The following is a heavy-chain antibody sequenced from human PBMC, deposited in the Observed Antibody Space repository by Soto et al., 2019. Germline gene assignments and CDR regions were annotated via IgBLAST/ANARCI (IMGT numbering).Heavy chain of an antibody. Sequence: EVQLVESGGGLVQPGRSLRLSCAASGFRFDDYAMHWVRQAPGKGLEWVSGISYNSGSIGYADSVKGRFTISRDTAKNSLYLQMISLRAEDTALYYCVKDIEENQLLYDVFDIWGQGTMVTVSS. CDR3: VKDIEENQLLYDVFDI. CDR1: GFRFDDYA. CDR2: ISYNSGSI. D-gene: IGHD2-2*01. J-gene: IGHJ3*02. V-gene: IGHV3-9*01.